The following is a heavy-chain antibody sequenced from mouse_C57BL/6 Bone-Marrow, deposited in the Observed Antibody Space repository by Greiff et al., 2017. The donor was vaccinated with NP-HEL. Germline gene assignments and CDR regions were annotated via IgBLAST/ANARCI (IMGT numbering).Heavy chain of an antibody. V-gene: IGHV1-64*01. D-gene: IGHD1-1*01. Sequence: QVQLQQPGAELVKPGASVKLSCKASGYTFTSYWMHWVKQRPGQGLEWIGMIHPNSGSTNYNEKFKSKATLTVDKSSSTAYMQLSSLTSEASAVYYCARNVYGLFDYWGQGTTLTVSS. CDR1: GYTFTSYW. CDR2: IHPNSGST. J-gene: IGHJ2*01. CDR3: ARNVYGLFDY.